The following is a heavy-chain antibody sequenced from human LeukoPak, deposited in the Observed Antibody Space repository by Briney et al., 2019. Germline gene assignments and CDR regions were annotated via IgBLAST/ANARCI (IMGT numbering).Heavy chain of an antibody. Sequence: PGGSLRLSCAASGFTFSDYYMSWIRQAPGKGLEWVSYISGSGSSIHYADSVQGRFTISRDNAQNSLYLQVNSLRAEDTAVYYCARRPYSSSWYYFDYWGQGTLVTVSS. V-gene: IGHV3-11*04. J-gene: IGHJ4*02. CDR1: GFTFSDYY. CDR3: ARRPYSSSWYYFDY. D-gene: IGHD6-13*01. CDR2: ISGSGSSI.